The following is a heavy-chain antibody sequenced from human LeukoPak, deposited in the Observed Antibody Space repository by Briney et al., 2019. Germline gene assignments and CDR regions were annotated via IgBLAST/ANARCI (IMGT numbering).Heavy chain of an antibody. CDR1: GFTFSSYA. D-gene: IGHD3-10*01. CDR2: ISGSGGST. J-gene: IGHJ4*02. CDR3: ARGSGSYLGLFDY. V-gene: IGHV3-23*01. Sequence: GGSLRLSRAASGFTFSSYAMSWVRQAPGKGLEWVSAISGSGGSTYYADSVKGRFTISRDNSKNTLYLQMNSLRAEDTAVYYCARGSGSYLGLFDYWGQGTLVTVSS.